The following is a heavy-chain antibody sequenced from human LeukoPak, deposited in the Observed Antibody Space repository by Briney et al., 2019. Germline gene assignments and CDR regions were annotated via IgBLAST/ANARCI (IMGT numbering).Heavy chain of an antibody. CDR2: INPNSGGT. J-gene: IGHJ4*02. D-gene: IGHD3-10*01. V-gene: IGHV1-2*02. Sequence: ASVKVSCKASGYTFTDYYMHWVRQAPGQGPEWMGWINPNSGGTNYAQKFQGRVTMTRDTSISTAYMELSRLRSDDTAVYYCARSGRWRGEVEYYSDYWGQGTLVTVSS. CDR3: ARSGRWRGEVEYYSDY. CDR1: GYTFTDYY.